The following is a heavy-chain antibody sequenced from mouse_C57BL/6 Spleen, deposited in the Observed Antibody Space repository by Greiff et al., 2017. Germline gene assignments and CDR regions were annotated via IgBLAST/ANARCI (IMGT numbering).Heavy chain of an antibody. CDR1: GYTFTTYP. CDR2: FHPYNDDT. D-gene: IGHD2-1*01. Sequence: QVQLKQSGAELVKPGASVKMSCKASGYTFTTYPIEWMKQTHGKSLEWIGNFHPYNDDTTYNEKFKGKATLTVEKSSSTVYLELSRLTSADSAVYYCARRRYGNGFDYWGQGTTLTVSS. J-gene: IGHJ2*01. V-gene: IGHV1-47*01. CDR3: ARRRYGNGFDY.